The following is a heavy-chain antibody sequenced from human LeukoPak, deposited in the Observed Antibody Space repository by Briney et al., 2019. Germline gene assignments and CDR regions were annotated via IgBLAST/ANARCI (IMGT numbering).Heavy chain of an antibody. CDR1: GFSFRSYG. CDR3: AKAGRGGAITMLPGVKGDYYYMDV. CDR2: ISGSGGGT. V-gene: IGHV3-23*01. D-gene: IGHD3-10*01. Sequence: PGGSLRLSCAASGFSFRSYGMSWGRQAPGRGLGWVSAISGSGGGTYYADSVKGRFTISRDNSKNTLYLHINSLRAPDTAVYYCAKAGRGGAITMLPGVKGDYYYMDVGGKGTTVTISS. J-gene: IGHJ6*03.